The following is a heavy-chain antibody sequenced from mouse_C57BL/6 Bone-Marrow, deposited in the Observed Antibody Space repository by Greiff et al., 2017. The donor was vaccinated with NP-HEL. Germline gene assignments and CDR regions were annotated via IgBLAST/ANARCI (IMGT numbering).Heavy chain of an antibody. J-gene: IGHJ1*03. CDR3: VRLPYDYDRYFDV. D-gene: IGHD2-4*01. V-gene: IGHV10-1*01. Sequence: EVQLVESGGGLVQPKGSLKLSCAASGFSFNTYAMNWVRQAPGKGLEWVARIRSKSNNYATYYADSVKDRFTISRDDSESMLYLQMNNLKTEDTAMYYCVRLPYDYDRYFDVWGTGTTVTVSS. CDR1: GFSFNTYA. CDR2: IRSKSNNYAT.